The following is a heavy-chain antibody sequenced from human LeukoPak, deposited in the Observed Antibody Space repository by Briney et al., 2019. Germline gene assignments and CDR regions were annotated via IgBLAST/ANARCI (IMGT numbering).Heavy chain of an antibody. V-gene: IGHV3-74*01. CDR3: ARVRSSSWYDY. J-gene: IGHJ4*02. Sequence: PGGSLRLSCATSGFTFSTSWMHWVRQAPGEGLVWVSRISSDGITTTYADSVKGRSTISRDNAKNTLYLQMNSLRVEDTAVYYCARVRSSSWYDYWGQGALVTVSS. CDR1: GFTFSTSW. CDR2: ISSDGITT. D-gene: IGHD6-13*01.